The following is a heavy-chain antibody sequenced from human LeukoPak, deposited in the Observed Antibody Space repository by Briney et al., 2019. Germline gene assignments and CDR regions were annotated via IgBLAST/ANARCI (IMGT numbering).Heavy chain of an antibody. CDR2: INPSGSSP. J-gene: IGHJ6*02. Sequence: GASVKVSCKASGYTFNTYYMHWVRQAPGQGLEWMGRINPSGSSPSYAQQFQGRFTMTRDTSTSTLYMELSSLGSDDTAVYYCARGLKSSSSLVYGMDVWGQGTTVTVSS. CDR3: ARGLKSSSSLVYGMDV. CDR1: GYTFNTYY. V-gene: IGHV1-46*02. D-gene: IGHD6-6*01.